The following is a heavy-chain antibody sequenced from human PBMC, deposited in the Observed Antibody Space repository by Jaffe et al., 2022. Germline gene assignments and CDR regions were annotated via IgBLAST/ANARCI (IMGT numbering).Heavy chain of an antibody. D-gene: IGHD2-15*01. V-gene: IGHV3-48*01. Sequence: EVQLVESGGGLVQPGGSLRLSCVASGFTFSSYSMTWVRQAPGKGLECISYISTSSSTIYYADSVKGRFTIFRDNAKNSLYLQMNSLRAEDTAVYYCASQPQLAYCSGVNCAADYWGQGTLVTVSS. J-gene: IGHJ4*02. CDR2: ISTSSSTI. CDR1: GFTFSSYS. CDR3: ASQPQLAYCSGVNCAADY.